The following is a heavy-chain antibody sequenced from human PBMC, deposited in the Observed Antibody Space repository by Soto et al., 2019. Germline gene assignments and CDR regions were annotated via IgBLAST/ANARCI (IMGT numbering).Heavy chain of an antibody. Sequence: EVQLVESGGGLVQPGGSLRLSCAASGFTFSSYWMSWVRQAPGKGLEWVANIKQDGSEKYYVDSVKGRFTISRDNAKNSLYLQMNSLRAEDTAVYYCARDNVSRFLEWLPHDAFDIWGQGTMVTVSS. J-gene: IGHJ3*02. V-gene: IGHV3-7*01. CDR3: ARDNVSRFLEWLPHDAFDI. CDR2: IKQDGSEK. CDR1: GFTFSSYW. D-gene: IGHD3-3*01.